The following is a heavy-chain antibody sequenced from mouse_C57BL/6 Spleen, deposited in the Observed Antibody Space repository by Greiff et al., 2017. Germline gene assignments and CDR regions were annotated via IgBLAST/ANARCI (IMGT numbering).Heavy chain of an antibody. Sequence: EVQLKESGPELVKPGASVKISCKASGYSFTGYYMNWVKQSPEKSLEWIGEINPSTGGTTYNQKFKAKATLTVDKSSSTAYMQLKSLTSEDSAVYYCARGRDNYYGSRGYFDYWGQGTTLTVSS. CDR2: INPSTGGT. D-gene: IGHD1-1*01. CDR3: ARGRDNYYGSRGYFDY. J-gene: IGHJ2*01. V-gene: IGHV1-42*01. CDR1: GYSFTGYY.